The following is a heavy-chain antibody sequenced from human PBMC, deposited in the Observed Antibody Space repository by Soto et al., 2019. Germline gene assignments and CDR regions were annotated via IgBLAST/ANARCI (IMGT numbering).Heavy chain of an antibody. J-gene: IGHJ4*02. CDR1: GGSISSYY. V-gene: IGHV4-59*12. CDR3: ARGPTVTAHGPFDY. Sequence: QVQLQESGPGLVKPSETLSLTCTVSGGSISSYYWSWIRQPPGKGLEWIGYIYYSGSTNYNPSLKSRVSNSADPAKNQFSLKLSSVSSSGTAGYYCARGPTVTAHGPFDYWGQGTLVTVSS. CDR2: IYYSGST. D-gene: IGHD4-17*01.